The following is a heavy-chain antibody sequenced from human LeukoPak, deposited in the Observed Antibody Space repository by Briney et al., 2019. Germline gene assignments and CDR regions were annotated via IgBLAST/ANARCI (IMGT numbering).Heavy chain of an antibody. J-gene: IGHJ4*02. CDR2: ISWNSGSI. CDR3: AKTYYYDSSGYYAYYFDY. D-gene: IGHD3-22*01. CDR1: GFTFDDYA. Sequence: PGGSLRLSCAASGFTFDDYAMHWVRQAPGKGLEWVSGISWNSGSIGYADSVKGRFTISRDNSKNTLYLQMNSLRAEDTAVYYCAKTYYYDSSGYYAYYFDYWGQGTLVTVSS. V-gene: IGHV3-9*01.